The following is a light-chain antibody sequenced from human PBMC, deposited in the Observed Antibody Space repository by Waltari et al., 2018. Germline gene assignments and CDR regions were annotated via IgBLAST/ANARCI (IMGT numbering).Light chain of an antibody. CDR1: ESLSIW. V-gene: IGKV1-5*03. J-gene: IGKJ1*01. CDR3: QQYKTSPWT. CDR2: EAS. Sequence: DIQVTQSPSTLSASVGDRVTITCRASESLSIWLAWFQQKPGKAPKLMIYEASTLESGFPSRFIGSASGTEFTLTISSLQPDDLATYYCQQYKTSPWTFGRGTKVEIE.